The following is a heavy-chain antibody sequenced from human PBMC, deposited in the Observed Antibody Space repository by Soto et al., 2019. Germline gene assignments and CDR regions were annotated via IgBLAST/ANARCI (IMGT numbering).Heavy chain of an antibody. CDR1: GGSISSSNW. Sequence: QVQLQESGPGLVKPSGTLSLTCAVSGGSISSSNWWSWVRQPPGKGLEWIGEIYHSGSTNYNPSLKCRVTISVDKSKNQFALKLSSVAAADTAVYYCARDSLVGAKEQGWFDPWGQGTLVTVSS. CDR3: ARDSLVGAKEQGWFDP. D-gene: IGHD1-26*01. J-gene: IGHJ5*02. V-gene: IGHV4-4*02. CDR2: IYHSGST.